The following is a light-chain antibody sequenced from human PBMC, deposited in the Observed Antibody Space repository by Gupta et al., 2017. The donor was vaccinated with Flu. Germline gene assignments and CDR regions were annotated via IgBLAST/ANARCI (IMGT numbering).Light chain of an antibody. Sequence: SSELTQDPAVSVALGQAVRVTCQGDSLRSFYGNWYQQKPGQAPVLVIYGENYRPSGISDRFSGSSSGDTASLTITGAQAEDEGDYFCNARDSSGNLYVFGTGTKVTVL. CDR1: SLRSFY. V-gene: IGLV3-19*01. CDR2: GEN. CDR3: NARDSSGNLYV. J-gene: IGLJ1*01.